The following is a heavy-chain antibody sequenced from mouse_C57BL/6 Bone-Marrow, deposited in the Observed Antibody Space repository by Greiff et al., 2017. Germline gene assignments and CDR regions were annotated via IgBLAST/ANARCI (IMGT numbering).Heavy chain of an antibody. CDR2: INPNYGTT. D-gene: IGHD2-5*01. J-gene: IGHJ4*01. Sequence: VQLKESGPELVKPGASVKISCKASGYSFTDYNMNWVKQSNGKSLEWIGVINPNYGTTSYNQKFKGKATLTVDQSSSTAYMQLNSLTSEDSAVYYCARNDYSNYECAIDYWGQGTSVTVSS. CDR3: ARNDYSNYECAIDY. V-gene: IGHV1-39*01. CDR1: GYSFTDYN.